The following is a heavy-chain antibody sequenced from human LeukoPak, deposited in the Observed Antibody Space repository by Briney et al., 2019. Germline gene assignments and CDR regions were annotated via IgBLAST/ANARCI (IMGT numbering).Heavy chain of an antibody. J-gene: IGHJ3*02. CDR2: IYHSGST. V-gene: IGHV4-30-2*01. CDR3: ARALVVVITPSAFDI. D-gene: IGHD3-22*01. CDR1: GGSISSGGYY. Sequence: SQTLSLTCTVSGGSISSGGYYWSWIRQPPGKGLEWIGYIYHSGSTYYNPSLKSRVTISVDTSKNQFSLKLSSVTAADTAVYYCARALVVVITPSAFDIWGQGTMVTVSS.